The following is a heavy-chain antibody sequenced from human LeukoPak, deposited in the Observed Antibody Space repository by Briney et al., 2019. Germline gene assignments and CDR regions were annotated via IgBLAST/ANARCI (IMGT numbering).Heavy chain of an antibody. D-gene: IGHD7-27*01. J-gene: IGHJ6*02. CDR3: ARLSGPYYYGMDV. CDR1: GGSISSSSYY. V-gene: IGHV4-39*01. Sequence: SETLSLTCTVSGGSISSSSYYWGWIRQPPGKGLEWIGSIYYSGSTYYNPSLKSRVTISVDTSKNQFSLKLSSVTAADTAVYYCARLSGPYYYGMDVWGQGTTVTVS. CDR2: IYYSGST.